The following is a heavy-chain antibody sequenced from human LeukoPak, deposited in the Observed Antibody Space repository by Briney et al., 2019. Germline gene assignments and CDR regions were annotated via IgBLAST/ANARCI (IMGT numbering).Heavy chain of an antibody. V-gene: IGHV1-69*06. CDR1: GCTFSSYA. D-gene: IGHD3-22*01. Sequence: SVKVSCKASGCTFSSYAISWVRQAPGQGLEWMGGIIPIFGTANYAQKFQGRVTITADKSTSTAYMELSSLRSEDTAVYYCASSDHYYDSSGYYPAQFDYWGQGTLVTVSS. CDR3: ASSDHYYDSSGYYPAQFDY. J-gene: IGHJ4*02. CDR2: IIPIFGTA.